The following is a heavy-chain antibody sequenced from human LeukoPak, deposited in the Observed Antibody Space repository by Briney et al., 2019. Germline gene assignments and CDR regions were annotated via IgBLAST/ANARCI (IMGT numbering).Heavy chain of an antibody. V-gene: IGHV3-74*01. D-gene: IGHD1-26*01. CDR2: INSAGSST. CDR3: ARSLGGSFDY. Sequence: GGSLRLSCVASGFSFSSYVMNWVRQAPGKGLVWVSRINSAGSSTSYADSVKGRFTISRDNAKNTLFLQMNSLRAEDTAVYYCARSLGGSFDYWGQGTLVTVSS. J-gene: IGHJ4*02. CDR1: GFSFSSYV.